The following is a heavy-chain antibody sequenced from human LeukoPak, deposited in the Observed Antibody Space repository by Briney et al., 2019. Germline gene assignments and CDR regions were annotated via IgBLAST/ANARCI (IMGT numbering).Heavy chain of an antibody. CDR2: INPNSGDI. Sequence: ASVKVSCRASGYAFTAYYIHWARQAPGQGLEWMGWINPNSGDIKYAPKFQGRVTMTRDTSISTAYLELTRLRSDDSAVYYCGRDRALAGTAPDAFDIWGQGTMVIVSS. CDR3: GRDRALAGTAPDAFDI. D-gene: IGHD6-19*01. CDR1: GYAFTAYY. J-gene: IGHJ3*02. V-gene: IGHV1-2*02.